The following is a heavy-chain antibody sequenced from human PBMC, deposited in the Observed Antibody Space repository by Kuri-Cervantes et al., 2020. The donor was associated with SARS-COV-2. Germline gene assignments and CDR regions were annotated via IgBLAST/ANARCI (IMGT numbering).Heavy chain of an antibody. D-gene: IGHD3-16*01. CDR3: ARSPGGAEGDY. J-gene: IGHJ4*02. Sequence: GGSLRLSCAASGFTFSGHWIHWVRQAPGKGLEWVSSISSSSSYIYYADSVKGRFTISRDNAKNSLYLQMNSLRAEDTAVYYCARSPGGAEGDYWGQGTLVTVSS. CDR2: ISSSSSYI. CDR1: GFTFSGHW. V-gene: IGHV3-21*01.